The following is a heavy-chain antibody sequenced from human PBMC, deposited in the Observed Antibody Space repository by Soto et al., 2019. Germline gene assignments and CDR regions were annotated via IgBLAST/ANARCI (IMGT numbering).Heavy chain of an antibody. J-gene: IGHJ5*02. CDR3: ARERPYYDSSGYYYRRGNWFDP. D-gene: IGHD3-22*01. CDR2: INAGNGNT. CDR1: GYTFTSYA. Sequence: SVKVSCKASGYTFTSYAMHWVRQAPGQRLEWMGWINAGNGNTKYSQKFQGRVTITRDTSASTAYMELSSLRSEDTAVYYCARERPYYDSSGYYYRRGNWFDPWGQGTLVTVSS. V-gene: IGHV1-3*01.